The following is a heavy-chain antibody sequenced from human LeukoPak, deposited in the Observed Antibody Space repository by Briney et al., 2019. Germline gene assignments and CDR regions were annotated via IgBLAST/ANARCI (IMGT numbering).Heavy chain of an antibody. CDR3: PKADSSGYNWFDP. CDR1: GYTFTSYD. V-gene: IGHV1-8*01. D-gene: IGHD3-22*01. CDR2: MNPNSGNT. Sequence: ASLKVSCKAPGYTFTSYDINWVRQATGQGLEWMGWMNPNSGNTGYPQKFQGRVTMTRNTSISSAYMDLSSLRSEDTAVYYCPKADSSGYNWFDPWGQGTLVTASS. J-gene: IGHJ5*02.